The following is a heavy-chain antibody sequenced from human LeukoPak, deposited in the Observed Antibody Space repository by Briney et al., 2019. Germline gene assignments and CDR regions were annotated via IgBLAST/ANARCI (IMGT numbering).Heavy chain of an antibody. V-gene: IGHV3-11*06. CDR1: GFTFSDYY. Sequence: GGSLRLSCAASGFTFSDYYMSWIRQAPGKGLEWVSYISSSSSYTNYADSVKGRFTIPRDNAKNSLYLQMNSLRAEDTAVYYCAPGTYSYGYLFDYWGQGTLVTVSS. J-gene: IGHJ4*02. CDR2: ISSSSSYT. CDR3: APGTYSYGYLFDY. D-gene: IGHD5-18*01.